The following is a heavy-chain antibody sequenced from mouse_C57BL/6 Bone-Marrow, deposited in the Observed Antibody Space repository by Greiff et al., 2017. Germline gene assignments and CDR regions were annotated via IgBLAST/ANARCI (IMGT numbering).Heavy chain of an antibody. J-gene: IGHJ3*01. D-gene: IGHD2-1*01. CDR2: IDPNSGGT. CDR1: GYTFTSYW. CDR3: ARSWGNYRGAWFAY. V-gene: IGHV1-72*01. Sequence: QVHVKQPGAELVKPGASVKLSCKASGYTFTSYWMHWVKQRPGRGLEWIGRIDPNSGGTKYNEKFKSKATLTVDKPSSTAYMQLSSLTSEDSAVYYCARSWGNYRGAWFAYWGQGTLVTVSA.